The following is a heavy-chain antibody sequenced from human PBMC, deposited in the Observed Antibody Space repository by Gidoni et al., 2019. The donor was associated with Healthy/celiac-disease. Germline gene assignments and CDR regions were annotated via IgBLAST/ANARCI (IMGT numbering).Heavy chain of an antibody. Sequence: EVQLVESGGGLVKPGGSLRLSCAASGFTFSSYSMNWVRQAPGKGLEWVSSISSSSSYIYYADSVKGRFTISRDNAKNSLYLQMNSLRAEDTAVYYCARDLDTAMVTYAFDIWGQGTMVTVSS. CDR1: GFTFSSYS. D-gene: IGHD5-18*01. CDR2: ISSSSSYI. J-gene: IGHJ3*02. V-gene: IGHV3-21*01. CDR3: ARDLDTAMVTYAFDI.